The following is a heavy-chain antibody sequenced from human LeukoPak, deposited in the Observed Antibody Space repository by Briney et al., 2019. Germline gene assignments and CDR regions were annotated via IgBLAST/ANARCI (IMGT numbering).Heavy chain of an antibody. CDR2: INPNSGGT. Sequence: ASVKVSCKTSGYTFTGYYMHWVRQAPGQGLEWMGWINPNSGGTNYAQKFQGRVTMTRDTSISTAYMELSRLRSDDTAVYYCARDIDPRLNLLYYFDYWGQGTLVTVSS. CDR3: ARDIDPRLNLLYYFDY. D-gene: IGHD2-15*01. J-gene: IGHJ4*02. V-gene: IGHV1-2*02. CDR1: GYTFTGYY.